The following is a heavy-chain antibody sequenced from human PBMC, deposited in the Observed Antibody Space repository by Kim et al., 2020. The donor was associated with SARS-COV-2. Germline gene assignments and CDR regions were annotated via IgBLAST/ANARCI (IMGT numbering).Heavy chain of an antibody. CDR1: GFTFSSYG. V-gene: IGHV3-30*18. CDR2: ISYDGSNK. D-gene: IGHD3-3*01. Sequence: GGSLRLSCAASGFTFSSYGMHWVRQAPGKGLEWVAVISYDGSNKYYADSVKGRFTISRDNSKNTLYLQMNSLRAEDTAVYYCAKGEEGGYHFWSFVYYYYGMDVWGQGTTVTVSS. J-gene: IGHJ6*02. CDR3: AKGEEGGYHFWSFVYYYYGMDV.